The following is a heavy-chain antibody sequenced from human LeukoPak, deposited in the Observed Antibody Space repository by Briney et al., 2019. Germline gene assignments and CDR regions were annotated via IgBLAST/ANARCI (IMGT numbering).Heavy chain of an antibody. J-gene: IGHJ6*02. Sequence: PSETLSLTCAVSGGSISSSNWWSWVRQPPGRGLEWIGEIYHSGSTNYNPSLKSRVTISVDKSKNQFSLKLSSVTAADTAVYYCARDGGPRALYGMDVWGQGTTVTVSS. V-gene: IGHV4-4*02. CDR2: IYHSGST. CDR1: GGSISSSNW. CDR3: ARDGGPRALYGMDV. D-gene: IGHD3-16*01.